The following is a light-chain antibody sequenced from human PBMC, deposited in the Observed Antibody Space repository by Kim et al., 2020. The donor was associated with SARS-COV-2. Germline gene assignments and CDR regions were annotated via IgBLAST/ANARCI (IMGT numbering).Light chain of an antibody. CDR3: GTWDSSLSAGV. V-gene: IGLV1-51*01. CDR2: DNN. CDR1: SSNIGNNY. J-gene: IGLJ1*01. Sequence: GQKVTISCSGSSSNIGNNYVSWYQQLPGTAPKLLIYDNNKRPSGIPDRFSGSKSGTSATLGITGLQTGGEADYYCGTWDSSLSAGVFGTGTKVTVL.